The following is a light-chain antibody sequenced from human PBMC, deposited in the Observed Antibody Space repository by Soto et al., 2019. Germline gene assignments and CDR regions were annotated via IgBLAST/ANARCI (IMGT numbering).Light chain of an antibody. Sequence: DMQMTQSPSSLSASVGDRVTITCRASQTPRTFLNWYQQKPGKAPKLLIYATSTLQSGVPSRFSGRDSGADFTLTINNLQPEDFATYYCQQPPYTFGPGTKVDIK. V-gene: IGKV1-39*01. CDR2: ATS. J-gene: IGKJ3*01. CDR3: QQPPYT. CDR1: QTPRTF.